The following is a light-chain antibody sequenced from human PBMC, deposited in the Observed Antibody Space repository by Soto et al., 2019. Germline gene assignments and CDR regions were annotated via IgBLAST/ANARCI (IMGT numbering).Light chain of an antibody. CDR1: SSDVGDNY. CDR3: LSYAGTAYV. V-gene: IGLV2-8*01. Sequence: QSALTQPPSASGSPGQSVTISCTGTSSDVGDNYVSWYQQHLGKAPKLIIYEVSQRPSGVPDRFSGSKSGNTASLTVSGLQTEDEADYYCLSYAGTAYVFGTGTKVTVL. J-gene: IGLJ1*01. CDR2: EVS.